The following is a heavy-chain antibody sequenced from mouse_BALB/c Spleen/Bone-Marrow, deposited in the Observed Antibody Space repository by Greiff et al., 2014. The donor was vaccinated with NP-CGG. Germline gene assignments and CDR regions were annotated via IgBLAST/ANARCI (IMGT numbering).Heavy chain of an antibody. CDR3: ARNYGNYVWFAN. CDR2: ILPGSGST. Sequence: QVQLQQSGAELMKPGASVKISCKATGYTFSRYWIEWVKQRPGHGLEWIGEILPGSGSTNYNEKYKGKATFTADTSSNTAYMQLSSLTSEDSAVYYCARNYGNYVWFANWGQGTLVTVSA. V-gene: IGHV1-9*01. J-gene: IGHJ3*01. CDR1: GYTFSRYW. D-gene: IGHD2-1*01.